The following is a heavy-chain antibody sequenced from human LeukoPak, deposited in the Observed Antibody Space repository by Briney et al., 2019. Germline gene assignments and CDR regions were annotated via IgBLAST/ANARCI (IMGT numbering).Heavy chain of an antibody. CDR1: GGSISSGSYY. V-gene: IGHV4-61*09. CDR2: IYTSGST. Sequence: PSQTLSLTCTVSGGSISSGSYYWSWIRQPAGKGLEWIGHIYTSGSTNYNPSLKSRVTISVDKSKNQFSLKLSSVTAADTAVYYCARAKYCSGGSCYDLYYFDYWGQGTLVTVSS. CDR3: ARAKYCSGGSCYDLYYFDY. D-gene: IGHD2-15*01. J-gene: IGHJ4*02.